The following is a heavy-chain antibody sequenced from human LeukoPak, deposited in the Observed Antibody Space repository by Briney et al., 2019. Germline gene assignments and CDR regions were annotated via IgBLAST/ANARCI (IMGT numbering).Heavy chain of an antibody. CDR1: GGSISSYY. CDR3: ARGRRSDAGRGFWSGYGDYDFDY. J-gene: IGHJ4*02. Sequence: SETLSLTCTVSGGSISSYYWSWIRQPPGKGLEWIGYIYYSGSTNYNPSLKSRVTISVDTSKNQFSLKLSSVTAADTAVYYCARGRRSDAGRGFWSGYGDYDFDYWGQGTLVTVSS. D-gene: IGHD3-3*01. V-gene: IGHV4-59*01. CDR2: IYYSGST.